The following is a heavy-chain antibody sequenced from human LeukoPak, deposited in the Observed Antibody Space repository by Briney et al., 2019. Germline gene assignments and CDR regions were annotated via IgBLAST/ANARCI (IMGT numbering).Heavy chain of an antibody. CDR3: ARGRVPWEQGSYRSNWFDP. CDR1: GGSFSGYY. D-gene: IGHD3-16*02. V-gene: IGHV4-34*01. J-gene: IGHJ5*02. Sequence: SETLSLTCAVYGGSFSGYYWSWIRQPPGKGLEWIGEINHSGSTNYNPSLKSRVTISVDTSKNQFSLKLSSVTAADTAVYYCARGRVPWEQGSYRSNWFDPWGQGTLVTVSS. CDR2: INHSGST.